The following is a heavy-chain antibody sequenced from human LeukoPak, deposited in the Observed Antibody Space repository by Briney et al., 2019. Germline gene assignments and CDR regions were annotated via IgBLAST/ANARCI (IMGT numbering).Heavy chain of an antibody. D-gene: IGHD1-20*01. Sequence: PGGSLRLSWGAAVFGDSGDWVIQTRQAPGKGLEWVGRIKSKTDGGTTDYAAPVKGRFTISRDDSENTIFLQMNRLKPEDVAVYYYDTAVSPKMFITGKAYLSDYWGKGNLVTVSS. CDR2: IKSKTDGGTT. CDR1: VFGDSGDW. CDR3: DTAVSPKMFITGKAYLSDY. J-gene: IGHJ4*02. V-gene: IGHV3-15*01.